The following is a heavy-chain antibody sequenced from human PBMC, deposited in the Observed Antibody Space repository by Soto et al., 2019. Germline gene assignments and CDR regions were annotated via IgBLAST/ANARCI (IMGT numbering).Heavy chain of an antibody. CDR1: GFTLSSFS. CDR2: ITASSSTI. CDR3: TRDPHALDY. V-gene: IGHV3-48*01. J-gene: IGHJ4*02. Sequence: GGSLRLSCAASGFTLSSFSMNWVRQAPGKGLEWVSYITASSSTIHYADSVKGRFTISRDNAKNALYLQMNSLTAEDTAVYYCTRDPHALDYWGQGTLVTVSS. D-gene: IGHD2-2*01.